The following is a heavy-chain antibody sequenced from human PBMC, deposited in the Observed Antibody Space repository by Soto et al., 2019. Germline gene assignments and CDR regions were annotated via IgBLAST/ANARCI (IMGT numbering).Heavy chain of an antibody. V-gene: IGHV1-3*05. CDR3: TRSAISPYGGLIGPFDY. Sequence: QVQLAQSGAEERKPGASVKVSCEATGYTFTAYAMHWVRQAPGQRLEWMGWINPANGNTKYSQKFQGRLTITSDTSANTVYMDLHSLTSQDTAMYYCTRSAISPYGGLIGPFDYWGQGNLVTVSS. CDR2: INPANGNT. CDR1: GYTFTAYA. D-gene: IGHD3-16*02. J-gene: IGHJ4*02.